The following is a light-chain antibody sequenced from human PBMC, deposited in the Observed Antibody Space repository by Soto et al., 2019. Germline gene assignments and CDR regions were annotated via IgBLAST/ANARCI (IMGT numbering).Light chain of an antibody. Sequence: DIQMTQSPSSLSASVGDRVTITCQASQDISNYLNWYQQKPGKAPKLLIYDASNLETGVPSRFSGSGSGTDFTFTISSLLPEDIATYYCHQYDNLPLTFGGGTKVEIK. V-gene: IGKV1-33*01. CDR2: DAS. CDR1: QDISNY. J-gene: IGKJ4*01. CDR3: HQYDNLPLT.